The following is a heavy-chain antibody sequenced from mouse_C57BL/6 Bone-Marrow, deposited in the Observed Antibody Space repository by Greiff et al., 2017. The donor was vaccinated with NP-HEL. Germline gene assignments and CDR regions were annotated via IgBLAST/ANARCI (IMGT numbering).Heavy chain of an antibody. CDR3: ARHYDFAY. V-gene: IGHV5-15*01. Sequence: EVKLMESGGGLVQPGGSLKLSCAASGFTFSDYGMAWVRQAPRKGPEWVAFISNLAYSIYYADTVTGRFTIFRENAKNTLYLEMSSLRSEDTAMYYCARHYDFAYWGQGTLVTVSA. CDR2: ISNLAYSI. D-gene: IGHD2-13*01. J-gene: IGHJ3*01. CDR1: GFTFSDYG.